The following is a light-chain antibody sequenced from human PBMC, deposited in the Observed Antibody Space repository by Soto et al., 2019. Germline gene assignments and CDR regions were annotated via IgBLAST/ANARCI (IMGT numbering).Light chain of an antibody. J-gene: IGKJ3*01. Sequence: DIQMTQSPSSLSASVGDRVTITCRASQSISSYLNWYQQKPGKAPKLLIYDASSLESGVPSRFSGSGSGTEFTLTISSLQPDDFATYYCQQYNSYSPRAFGPGTKVDIK. V-gene: IGKV1-5*01. CDR2: DAS. CDR1: QSISSY. CDR3: QQYNSYSPRA.